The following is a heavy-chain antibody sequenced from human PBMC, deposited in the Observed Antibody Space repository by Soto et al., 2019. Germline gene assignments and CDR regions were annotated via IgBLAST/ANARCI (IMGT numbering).Heavy chain of an antibody. J-gene: IGHJ6*02. CDR3: AKDRGPDYGGNFIYYYYGMDV. CDR2: ISGSGCST. CDR1: GFTFSSYA. V-gene: IGHV3-23*01. D-gene: IGHD4-17*01. Sequence: GGSLRLSCAASGFTFSSYAMRWVRQAPGKGLEWVSAISGSGCSTYYADSVKGRFTISRDNSKNTLYLQMNSLRAEDTAVYYCAKDRGPDYGGNFIYYYYGMDVWGQGTTVTVSS.